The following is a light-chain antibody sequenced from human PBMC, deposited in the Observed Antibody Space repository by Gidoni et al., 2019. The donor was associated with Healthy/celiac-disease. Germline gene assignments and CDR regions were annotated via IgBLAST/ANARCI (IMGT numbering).Light chain of an antibody. CDR2: AAS. J-gene: IGKJ1*01. CDR3: QKYNSAPLT. V-gene: IGKV1-27*01. CDR1: QGISNY. Sequence: DIQMTQSPSSLSASVGDRGTSTCRASQGISNYLDWYQQKPVKVPKLLIYAASTLQSGVPSRFSGSGSGTDFTFIISSLQPEDVATYYFQKYNSAPLTFGQGTKVEIK.